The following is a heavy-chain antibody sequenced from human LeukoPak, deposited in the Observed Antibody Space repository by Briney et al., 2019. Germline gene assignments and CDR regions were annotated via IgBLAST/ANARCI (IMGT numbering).Heavy chain of an antibody. Sequence: SETLSLTCTVSGGSISSYYWSWIRQPAGKGLEWIGRIYTSGSTNYNPSLKSRVTMSVDTSKNQFSLKLSSVTAADTAVYYCARARKLGSRAYYFDYWGQGTLVTVSS. CDR2: IYTSGST. V-gene: IGHV4-4*07. CDR1: GGSISSYY. CDR3: ARARKLGSRAYYFDY. J-gene: IGHJ4*02. D-gene: IGHD1-7*01.